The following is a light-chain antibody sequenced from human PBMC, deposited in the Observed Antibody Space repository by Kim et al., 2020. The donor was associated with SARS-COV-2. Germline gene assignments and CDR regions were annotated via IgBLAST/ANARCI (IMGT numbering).Light chain of an antibody. CDR3: HQYYSPPYT. CDR1: QSVLYSSNNKNY. V-gene: IGKV4-1*01. CDR2: WAS. J-gene: IGKJ2*01. Sequence: TATINCKASQSVLYSSNNKNYLAWYQQKPGQPPKLVIYWASTRESGVPDRFSGTGSGTDFTLTISSLQAEDVAVYYCHQYYSPPYTFGQGTKLEI.